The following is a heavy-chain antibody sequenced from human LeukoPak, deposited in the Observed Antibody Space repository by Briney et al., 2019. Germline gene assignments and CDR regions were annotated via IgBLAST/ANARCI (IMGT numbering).Heavy chain of an antibody. CDR3: ATSADSSGND. J-gene: IGHJ4*02. V-gene: IGHV3-7*03. D-gene: IGHD3-22*01. CDR2: IKGDGSYK. CDR1: GFTFGSFA. Sequence: GGSLRLSCAASGFTFGSFAMHWVRQAPGKGLEWVANIKGDGSYKYYVDSVKGRFTISRDNAKSSVYLQMNTLRAEDTAVYYCATSADSSGNDWGQGTLVTVSS.